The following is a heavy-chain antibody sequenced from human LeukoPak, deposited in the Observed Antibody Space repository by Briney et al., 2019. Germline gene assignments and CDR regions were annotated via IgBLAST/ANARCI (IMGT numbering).Heavy chain of an antibody. V-gene: IGHV3-30*03. CDR3: ATGYSSGWYENWFDP. D-gene: IGHD6-19*01. CDR1: GFTFSSYG. Sequence: GRSLRLSCAASGFTFSSYGMHWVRQAPGKGLEWVAVISYDGSNKYYADSVKGRFTISRDNSKNTLYLQMNSLRAEDTAVYYCATGYSSGWYENWFDPWGQGTLVTVSS. J-gene: IGHJ5*02. CDR2: ISYDGSNK.